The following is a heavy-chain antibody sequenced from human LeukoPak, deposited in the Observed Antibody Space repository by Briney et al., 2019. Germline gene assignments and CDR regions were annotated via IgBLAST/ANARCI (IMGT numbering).Heavy chain of an antibody. CDR2: ISYDGSNK. CDR3: ARDLPTGGY. D-gene: IGHD7-27*01. J-gene: IGHJ4*02. Sequence: PGGSLRLPCAASGFTFSSYAMHWVRQAPGKGLEWVAVISYDGSNKYYADSVKGRFTISRDNSKNTLYLQMNSLRAEDTAVYYCARDLPTGGYWGQGTLVTVSS. CDR1: GFTFSSYA. V-gene: IGHV3-30-3*01.